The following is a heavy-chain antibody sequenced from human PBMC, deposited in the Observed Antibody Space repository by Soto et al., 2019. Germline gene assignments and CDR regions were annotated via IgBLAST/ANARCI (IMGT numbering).Heavy chain of an antibody. CDR3: ARGGGYIDY. V-gene: IGHV3-48*01. D-gene: IGHD2-15*01. Sequence: GGSLRLSCAASGFTFSSYTMNWVRQAPGKGLEWVSYISTSSDTIYFADSVKGRFTISRDDAMNSLYLQMDSLRAEDTALYYCARGGGYIDYWGQGALVTVSS. J-gene: IGHJ4*02. CDR1: GFTFSSYT. CDR2: ISTSSDTI.